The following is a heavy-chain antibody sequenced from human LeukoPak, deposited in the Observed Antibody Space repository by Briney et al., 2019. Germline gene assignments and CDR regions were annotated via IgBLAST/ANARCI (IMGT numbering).Heavy chain of an antibody. CDR1: GFSFSSYA. CDR3: VKGMDIAMVSAFDY. J-gene: IGHJ4*02. V-gene: IGHV3-64D*09. D-gene: IGHD5-18*01. CDR2: ISSNGGST. Sequence: GGSLRLSCAASGFSFSSYAMHWVRQAPGKGLEYVSAISSNGGSTYYADSVKGRFTISRDNSKNTLYLQMSSLRAEDTAVYYCVKGMDIAMVSAFDYWGQGTLVTVSS.